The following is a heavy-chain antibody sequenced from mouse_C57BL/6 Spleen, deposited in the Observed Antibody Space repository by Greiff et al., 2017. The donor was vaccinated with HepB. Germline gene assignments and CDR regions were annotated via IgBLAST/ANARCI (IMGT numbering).Heavy chain of an antibody. CDR2: FYPGSGSI. Sequence: QVQLKQSGAELVKPGASVKLSCKASGYTFTEYTIHWVKQRSGQGLEWIGWFYPGSGSIKYNEKFKDKATLTADKSSSTVYMELSRLTSEDSAVYVCARHEKDYYGSSYPFAYWGQGTLVTVSA. CDR3: ARHEKDYYGSSYPFAY. CDR1: GYTFTEYT. J-gene: IGHJ3*01. V-gene: IGHV1-62-2*01. D-gene: IGHD1-1*01.